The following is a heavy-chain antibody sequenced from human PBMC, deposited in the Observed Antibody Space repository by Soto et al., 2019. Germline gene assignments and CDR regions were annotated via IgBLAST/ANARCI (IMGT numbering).Heavy chain of an antibody. D-gene: IGHD3-3*01. CDR2: IIPILGIA. CDR1: GGTFSSYT. CDR3: ARDSTIFGVVTVYNWFDP. J-gene: IGHJ5*02. V-gene: IGHV1-69*04. Sequence: SVKVSCKASGGTFSSYTISWVRQAPGQGLEWMGRIIPILGIANYAQKFQGRVTITADKSTSTAYMELSSLRSEDTAVYYCARDSTIFGVVTVYNWFDPWGQGTLVTVSS.